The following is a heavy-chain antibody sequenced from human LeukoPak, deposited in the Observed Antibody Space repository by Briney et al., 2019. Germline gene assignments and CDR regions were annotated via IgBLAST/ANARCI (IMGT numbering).Heavy chain of an antibody. Sequence: GGSLRLSCAASGFTFSSYGMHWVRQAPGKGLEWVAVISYDGSNKYYADSVKGRFTISRDNSKNTLYLQMNSQRAEDTAVYYCAKDHGYSYALDYWGQGTLVTVSS. J-gene: IGHJ4*02. CDR3: AKDHGYSYALDY. CDR1: GFTFSSYG. D-gene: IGHD5-18*01. V-gene: IGHV3-30*18. CDR2: ISYDGSNK.